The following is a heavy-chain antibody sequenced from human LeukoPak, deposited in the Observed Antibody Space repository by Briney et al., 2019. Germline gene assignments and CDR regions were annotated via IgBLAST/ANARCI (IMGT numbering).Heavy chain of an antibody. J-gene: IGHJ4*02. CDR2: IYYSGST. CDR3: ARIKRGDITGTTPATIDY. V-gene: IGHV4-59*01. Sequence: SSETLSLTRTVSGGFISNYYWSWIRQPPGKGLEWIAYIYYSGSTNSNPSLKSRVTLSVGTSKKQFSLKLGSVTAADTAVYYCARIKRGDITGTTPATIDYWGQGTLVTVSS. D-gene: IGHD1-14*01. CDR1: GGFISNYY.